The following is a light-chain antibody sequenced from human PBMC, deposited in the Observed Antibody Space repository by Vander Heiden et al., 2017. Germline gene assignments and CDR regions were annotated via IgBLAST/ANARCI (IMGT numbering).Light chain of an antibody. CDR2: DAS. J-gene: IGKJ1*01. V-gene: IGKV3-11*01. CDR1: PSLSSY. CDR3: QQRSNWPGT. Sequence: ELVLTQSPATLSLSPGARATLSCRASPSLSSYLAWYQQKAGQAPRLLIYDASNRATGIPARFSGSGSGTDFTLTINSLEPEDFAVYYCQQRSNWPGTFGQGTKVEIK.